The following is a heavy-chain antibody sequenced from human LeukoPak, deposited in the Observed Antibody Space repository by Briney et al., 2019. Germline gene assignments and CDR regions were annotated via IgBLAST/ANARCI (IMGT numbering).Heavy chain of an antibody. CDR3: ARHQYGRGSGYETHYYYGTDV. V-gene: IGHV4-59*08. Sequence: PSETLSLTCSVSGGSISSYYWSWIRQPPGKGLEWIGYTYYSGSTKYNPSLKSRVTISVDTSKNQFSLKLSSVTAADTAVYYCARHQYGRGSGYETHYYYGTDVWGQGTTVTVSS. CDR2: TYYSGST. J-gene: IGHJ6*02. D-gene: IGHD5-12*01. CDR1: GGSISSYY.